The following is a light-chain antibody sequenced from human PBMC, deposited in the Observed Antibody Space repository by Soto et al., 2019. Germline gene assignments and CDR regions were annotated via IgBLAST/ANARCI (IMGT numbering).Light chain of an antibody. CDR2: VAS. Sequence: DIQMTQSPSSLSASVGDRVTITFRASQNIKRYLNWYPQTXGKAPKXXILVASSLESGVPSRFVCSGAGPACTRPISSLQPKDVYTDYCQQSYSSRLTFGGGTKVDIK. CDR1: QNIKRY. V-gene: IGKV1-39*01. J-gene: IGKJ4*01. CDR3: QQSYSSRLT.